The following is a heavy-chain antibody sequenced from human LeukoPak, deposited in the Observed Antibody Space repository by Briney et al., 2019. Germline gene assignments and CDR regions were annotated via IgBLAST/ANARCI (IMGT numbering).Heavy chain of an antibody. V-gene: IGHV1-2*02. CDR3: ARAVYYDSNAYYFAD. CDR1: GYTFTGYY. J-gene: IGHJ4*02. D-gene: IGHD3-22*01. CDR2: INPQSGAT. Sequence: ASVKVSCKASGYTFTGYYIHWVRQAPGQGLEWMGWINPQSGATTSAQNFQGRVSVTRDTSIMTVHMELRRLRSDDTAFYFCARAVYYDSNAYYFADWGPGTLVTVSS.